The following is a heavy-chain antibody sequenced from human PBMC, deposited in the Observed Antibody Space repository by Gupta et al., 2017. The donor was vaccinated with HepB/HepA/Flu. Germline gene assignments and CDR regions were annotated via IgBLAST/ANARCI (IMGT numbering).Heavy chain of an antibody. CDR3: ARAVAAVTTFDY. CDR2: IYYSGST. D-gene: IGHD4-17*01. V-gene: IGHV4-30-4*01. J-gene: IGHJ4*02. CDR1: GGSISSDDYY. Sequence: QVQLQESGPGLVKPSQTLSLTCTVSGGSISSDDYYWSWIRQPPGKGLEWIGYIYYSGSTYYNPSLKSRITISLDTSKNQFSLKLSSVTAADTAVYYCARAVAAVTTFDYWGQGTLVTISS.